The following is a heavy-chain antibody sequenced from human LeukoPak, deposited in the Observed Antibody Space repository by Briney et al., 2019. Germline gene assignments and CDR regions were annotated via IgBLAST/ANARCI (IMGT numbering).Heavy chain of an antibody. CDR2: INPDSGGT. D-gene: IGHD3-3*01. J-gene: IGHJ3*02. CDR3: ARVPHYDFWSGYLMDDAFDI. Sequence: ASVKVSCKASGYTFTGYYMHWVRQAPGQGLEWMGWINPDSGGTNYAQKFQGRVTMTRDTSISTAYMELSRPRSDDTAVYYCARVPHYDFWSGYLMDDAFDIWGQGTMVTVSS. CDR1: GYTFTGYY. V-gene: IGHV1-2*02.